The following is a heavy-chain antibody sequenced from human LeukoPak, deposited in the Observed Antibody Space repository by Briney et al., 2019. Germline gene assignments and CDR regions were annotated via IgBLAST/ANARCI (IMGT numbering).Heavy chain of an antibody. CDR2: IYPGDSDT. Sequence: GESLKISCKGSGYIFTKHWIGWVRQMPGKGLEWIGIIYPGDSDTRYSPSFQGQVTISADKSITTAYLQWSSLKASDTAMYYCARQGAASGSPYGMDVWGQGTTVTVSS. CDR1: GYIFTKHW. D-gene: IGHD6-13*01. CDR3: ARQGAASGSPYGMDV. V-gene: IGHV5-51*01. J-gene: IGHJ6*02.